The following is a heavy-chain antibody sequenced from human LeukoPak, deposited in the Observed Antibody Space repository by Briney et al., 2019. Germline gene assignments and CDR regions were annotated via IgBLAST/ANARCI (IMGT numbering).Heavy chain of an antibody. CDR3: ARDGGYSSSYYYYYYMDV. CDR1: GGSISSYY. CDR2: IYTSGST. J-gene: IGHJ6*03. Sequence: SETLSLTCTVSGGSISSYYWSWIRQPAGKGLEWIGRIYTSGSTNYHPSLKSRVTMSVDTSKNQFSLKLSSVTAADTAVYYCARDGGYSSSYYYYYYMDVWGKGTTVTVSS. V-gene: IGHV4-4*07. D-gene: IGHD6-6*01.